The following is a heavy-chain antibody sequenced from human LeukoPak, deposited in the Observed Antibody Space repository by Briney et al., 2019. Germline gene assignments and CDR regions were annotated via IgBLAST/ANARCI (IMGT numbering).Heavy chain of an antibody. CDR1: GGSIGSSIYY. D-gene: IGHD3/OR15-3a*01. CDR2: IYYRGIT. V-gene: IGHV4-39*01. J-gene: IGHJ2*01. Sequence: SETLSLTCTVAGGSIGSSIYYWGWIRQPPGKGLEWIGTIYYRGITNYNPSLERRLTITVDTSKNQFSLRLNSVTAADTAVYYCARHFGLGVGSRFLDLWGRGTLVTVSA. CDR3: ARHFGLGVGSRFLDL.